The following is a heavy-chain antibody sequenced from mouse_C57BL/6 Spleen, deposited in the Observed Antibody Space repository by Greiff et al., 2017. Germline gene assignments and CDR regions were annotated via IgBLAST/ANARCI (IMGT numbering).Heavy chain of an antibody. V-gene: IGHV1-82*01. Sequence: QVHVKQSGPELVTPGASVKISCKASGYAFSSSWMNWVKQRPGKGLEWIGRIYPGDGDTNYNGTFKGKATLTADKSSSTAYMQLSSLTSENAAVYICASPDDGRSPYYLDNWGQGTTLTVSS. J-gene: IGHJ2*01. CDR1: GYAFSSSW. CDR2: IYPGDGDT. D-gene: IGHD1-1*01. CDR3: ASPDDGRSPYYLDN.